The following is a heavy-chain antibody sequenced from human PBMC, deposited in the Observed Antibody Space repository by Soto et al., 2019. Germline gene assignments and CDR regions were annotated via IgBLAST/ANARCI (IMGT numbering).Heavy chain of an antibody. CDR2: ISGSGSST. D-gene: IGHD4-4*01. Sequence: EVQLLESGGGLVQPGGSLRLSCAASGLTFSGYGMSWVRQAPGTGLEWVSAISGSGSSTYYADSVKGRFTISRDDSKHIPFLQMNSLRAEDATVYYCVTRSRGRQSSPPRLDSWGQGTLVTVSS. CDR3: VTRSRGRQSSPPRLDS. J-gene: IGHJ4*02. CDR1: GLTFSGYG. V-gene: IGHV3-23*01.